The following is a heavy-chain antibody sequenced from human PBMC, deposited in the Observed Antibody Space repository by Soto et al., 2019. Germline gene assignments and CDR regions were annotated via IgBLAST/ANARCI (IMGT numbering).Heavy chain of an antibody. CDR3: VKSDSIHSFFDS. CDR1: GFSLSNYG. V-gene: IGHV3-30*18. J-gene: IGHJ4*02. Sequence: QVQLVESGGGVVQPGMSLRLSCGASGFSLSNYGMHWVRQAPGKGLEWVALMSFDGNYKSYADSVKGRFTISRDTSKNTLFLQVDSLTTEDTAVYYCVKSDSIHSFFDSWGQGTLVTVSS. D-gene: IGHD4-4*01. CDR2: MSFDGNYK.